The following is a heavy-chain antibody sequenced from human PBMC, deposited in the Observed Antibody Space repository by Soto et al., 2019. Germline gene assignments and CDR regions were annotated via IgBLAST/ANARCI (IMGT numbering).Heavy chain of an antibody. V-gene: IGHV1-2*04. CDR3: VTSRVSIAVAGETEYYFDY. CDR1: GYTFTGYY. Sequence: QVQLVQSGAEVKKPGASVKVSCKASGYTFTGYYIHWVRQAPGQGLEWMGWVNTNSGGTNYAQKFQGWVTMTRDTSISTAYMELSRLRSDDTAVYYCVTSRVSIAVAGETEYYFDYCGQGTLVTVSS. J-gene: IGHJ4*02. D-gene: IGHD6-19*01. CDR2: VNTNSGGT.